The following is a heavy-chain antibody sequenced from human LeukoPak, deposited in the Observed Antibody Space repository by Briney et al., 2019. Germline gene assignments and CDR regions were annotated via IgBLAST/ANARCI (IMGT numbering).Heavy chain of an antibody. CDR3: AKDTSYGDYWFDY. V-gene: IGHV3-30*18. CDR1: GFTLSSYG. J-gene: IGHJ4*02. Sequence: GGSLRLSCAASGFTLSSYGMHWVRQAPGKGLEWVAVISYDGSIKYYADSVKGRFTISRDNSKNTLYLQMNSLRAEDTAVYYCAKDTSYGDYWFDYWGQGTLVTVSS. CDR2: ISYDGSIK. D-gene: IGHD4-17*01.